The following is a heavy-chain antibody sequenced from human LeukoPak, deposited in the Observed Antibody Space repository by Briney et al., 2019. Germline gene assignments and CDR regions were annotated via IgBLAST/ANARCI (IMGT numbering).Heavy chain of an antibody. Sequence: GGSLRLSCAASGFTFSSYWVSWVRQAPGKGLEWVANIKQDGSEKYYVDSVKGRFTISRDNAKNSLYLQMNSLRAEDTAVYYCARGTNIEDAFDIWGQGTMVTVSS. D-gene: IGHD2-8*01. CDR3: ARGTNIEDAFDI. CDR1: GFTFSSYW. J-gene: IGHJ3*02. V-gene: IGHV3-7*04. CDR2: IKQDGSEK.